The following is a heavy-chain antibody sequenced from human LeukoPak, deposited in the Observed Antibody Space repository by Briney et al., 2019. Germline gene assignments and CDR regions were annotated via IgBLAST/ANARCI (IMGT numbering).Heavy chain of an antibody. CDR2: IYQSGST. CDR1: GYSIRNGYN. Sequence: PSETLPLTCTVSGYSIRNGYNWGWIRLSLGKGLEWLGSIYQSGSTYDNPSLKSRVTISVDTSKNQFSLKLSSVTAADTAVYYCARSRTTVPDDAFDIWGQGTMVTVSS. D-gene: IGHD4-17*01. J-gene: IGHJ3*02. V-gene: IGHV4-38-2*02. CDR3: ARSRTTVPDDAFDI.